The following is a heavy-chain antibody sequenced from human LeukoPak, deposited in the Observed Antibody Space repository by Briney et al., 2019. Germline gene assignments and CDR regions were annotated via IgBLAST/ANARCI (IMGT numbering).Heavy chain of an antibody. CDR1: GFTFSSYS. D-gene: IGHD3-16*01. CDR2: ISASGGSI. CDR3: ARRGGFDY. V-gene: IGHV3-48*04. J-gene: IGHJ4*02. Sequence: PGGSLRLSCAASGFTFSSYSMNWVRQAPGKGLEWVSYISASGGSIYYADSVKGRFTISRDDAKNSLYLQMNSLRAEDTAVYYCARRGGFDYWGQGTLVTVSS.